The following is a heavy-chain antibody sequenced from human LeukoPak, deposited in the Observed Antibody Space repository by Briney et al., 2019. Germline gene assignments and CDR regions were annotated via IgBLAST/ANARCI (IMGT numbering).Heavy chain of an antibody. CDR3: AGLQGPYYYYGMDV. Sequence: SVKVSCKASGYTFTSYGISWVRQAPGQGLEWMGGIIPIFGTANYAQKFQGRVTITADESTSTAYMELSSLRSEDTAVYYCAGLQGPYYYYGMDVWGQGTTVTVSS. J-gene: IGHJ6*02. V-gene: IGHV1-69*13. CDR2: IIPIFGTA. CDR1: GYTFTSYG.